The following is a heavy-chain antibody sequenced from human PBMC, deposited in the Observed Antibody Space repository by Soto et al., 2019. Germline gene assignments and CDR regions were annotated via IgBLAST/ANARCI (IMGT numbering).Heavy chain of an antibody. V-gene: IGHV4-34*01. D-gene: IGHD2-15*01. J-gene: IGHJ4*02. CDR1: GGSFSGYY. Sequence: QVQLQQWGAGLLKPSETLSLTCAVYGGSFSGYYWSWIRQPPGKGLEWIGEINHSGSTNYNPSLKSRVTISVDTSKNQFALKLSSVTDADTAVYYCARGVYCSGGSCRDYWGQGTLVTVSS. CDR2: INHSGST. CDR3: ARGVYCSGGSCRDY.